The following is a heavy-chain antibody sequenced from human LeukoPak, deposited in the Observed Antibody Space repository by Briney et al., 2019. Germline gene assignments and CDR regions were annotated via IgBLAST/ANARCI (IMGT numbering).Heavy chain of an antibody. D-gene: IGHD3-3*01. CDR1: DDSITDYY. V-gene: IGHV4-59*01. CDR3: ASTPLSDLDV. Sequence: PSETLSLTCIVSDDSITDYYWSWIRQPPGKGLEWVGYIFHKGYTNYNPSLKSRVTTSMDTSKKQFSLTLKSVTAADTAVYYCASTPLSDLDVWGQGTTVIVTS. CDR2: IFHKGYT. J-gene: IGHJ6*02.